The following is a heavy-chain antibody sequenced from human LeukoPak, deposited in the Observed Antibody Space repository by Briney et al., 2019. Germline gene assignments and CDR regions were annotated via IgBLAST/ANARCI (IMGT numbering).Heavy chain of an antibody. Sequence: GGSLRLSRAASGFTFDDYAMHWVRQAPGKGLEWVSGISWNSGSIGYADSVKGRSTISRDNSKNTLYLQMNSLRAEDTAVYYCAKVSAGSRGEYFQHWGQGTLVTVSS. J-gene: IGHJ1*01. D-gene: IGHD6-25*01. CDR1: GFTFDDYA. CDR3: AKVSAGSRGEYFQH. CDR2: ISWNSGSI. V-gene: IGHV3-9*01.